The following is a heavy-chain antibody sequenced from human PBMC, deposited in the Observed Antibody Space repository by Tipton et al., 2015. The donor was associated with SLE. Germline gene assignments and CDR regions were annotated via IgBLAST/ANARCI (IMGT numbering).Heavy chain of an antibody. V-gene: IGHV4-39*07. CDR3: AKTTVYSNDWPYFDH. J-gene: IGHJ4*02. CDR2: VYYSGST. Sequence: TLSLTCTVSGGSISDSSHYWVWIRQSPGKGLEWIGNVYYSGSTYYSASLRSRVTISLDRSKNHFSLTLNSVTAADTAVHYCAKTTVYSNDWPYFDHWGQGTLVTVSS. D-gene: IGHD6-19*01. CDR1: GGSISDSSHY.